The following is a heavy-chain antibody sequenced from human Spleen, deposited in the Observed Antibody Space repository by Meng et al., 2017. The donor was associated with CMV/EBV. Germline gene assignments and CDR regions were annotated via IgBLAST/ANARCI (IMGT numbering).Heavy chain of an antibody. Sequence: GESLKISCAASGFRFDLYAIHWVRQCPGKGLEWVAVMSFDGRTLFYANSVKGRFTVSRDNSKNTLFLQMNSLRGEETAVYYCAKDGDYMYFSDYWGQGTLVTVSS. D-gene: IGHD4-11*01. V-gene: IGHV3-30*04. CDR3: AKDGDYMYFSDY. J-gene: IGHJ4*02. CDR2: MSFDGRTL. CDR1: GFRFDLYA.